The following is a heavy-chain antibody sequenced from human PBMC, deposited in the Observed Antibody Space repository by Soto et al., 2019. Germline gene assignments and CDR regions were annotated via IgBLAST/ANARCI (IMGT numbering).Heavy chain of an antibody. CDR2: IYYSGNT. D-gene: IGHD3-22*01. Sequence: QVQLQESGPGLLKPSQPLSLTCTVSGGSSSSGGSYWNGIRQPPVKCREGIGDIYYSGNTYYNPSLKGRVTISVDTSENQFSLRLSSVTAADTAVYYCARDPQYTDRSGHYVSSANFAYWGQGILVTVSS. CDR1: GGSSSSGGSY. CDR3: ARDPQYTDRSGHYVSSANFAY. J-gene: IGHJ4*02. V-gene: IGHV4-31*03.